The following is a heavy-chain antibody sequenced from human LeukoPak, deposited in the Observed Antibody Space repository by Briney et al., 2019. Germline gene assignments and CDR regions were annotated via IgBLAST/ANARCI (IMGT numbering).Heavy chain of an antibody. V-gene: IGHV4-4*07. J-gene: IGHJ6*03. CDR1: GGSISSYY. Sequence: NPSETLSLTCTVSGGSISSYYWSWIPQPAGKGLEWIGRIYTSGSTNYNPSLKSRVTMSVDTSKNQFSLKLSSVTAADTAVYYCARGDSSGYCYCYMDVWGKGTTVTVSS. D-gene: IGHD3-22*01. CDR2: IYTSGST. CDR3: ARGDSSGYCYCYMDV.